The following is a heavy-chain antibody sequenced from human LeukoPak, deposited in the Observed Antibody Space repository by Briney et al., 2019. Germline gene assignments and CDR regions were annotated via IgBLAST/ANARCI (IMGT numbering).Heavy chain of an antibody. CDR3: ARSAYGDYPAAAFDI. Sequence: ASVKVSCKASGGTFISYTISWVRQAPGQGLEWMGRIIPILGIANYARKFQGRVTITADKSTSTAYMELSSLRSEDTAVYYCARSAYGDYPAAAFDIWGQGTMVTVSS. CDR2: IIPILGIA. CDR1: GGTFISYT. V-gene: IGHV1-69*02. J-gene: IGHJ3*02. D-gene: IGHD4-17*01.